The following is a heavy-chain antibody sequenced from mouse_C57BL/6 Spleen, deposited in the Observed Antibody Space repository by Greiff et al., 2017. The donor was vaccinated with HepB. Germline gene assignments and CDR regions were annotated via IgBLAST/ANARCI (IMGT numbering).Heavy chain of an antibody. Sequence: EVQRVESGAELVRPGASVKLSCTASGFNIKDDYMHWVKQRPEQGLEWIGWIDPENGDTEYASKFQGKATITADTSSNTAYLQLSSLTSEDTAVYYCTRWRYDSDYWGQGTTLTVSS. V-gene: IGHV14-4*01. J-gene: IGHJ2*01. CDR1: GFNIKDDY. CDR2: IDPENGDT. CDR3: TRWRYDSDY. D-gene: IGHD2-4*01.